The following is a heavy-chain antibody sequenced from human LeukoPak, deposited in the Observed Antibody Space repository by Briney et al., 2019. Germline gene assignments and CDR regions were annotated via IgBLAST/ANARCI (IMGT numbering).Heavy chain of an antibody. CDR2: IKSKTDGGTT. V-gene: IGHV3-15*01. CDR1: GFTSSNAW. Sequence: PGGSLRLSCAASGFTSSNAWMSWVRQAPGKGLEWVGRIKSKTDGGTTDYAAPVKGRFTISRDDSKNTLYPQMNGLKTEDTAVYYCTSHYGDYVDYWGQGTLVTVSS. J-gene: IGHJ4*02. D-gene: IGHD4-17*01. CDR3: TSHYGDYVDY.